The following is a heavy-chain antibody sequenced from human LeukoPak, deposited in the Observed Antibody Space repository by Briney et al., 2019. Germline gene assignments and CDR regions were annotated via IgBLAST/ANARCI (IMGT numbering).Heavy chain of an antibody. J-gene: IGHJ4*02. V-gene: IGHV3-21*01. Sequence: GGSLRLSCAASGFTFSSYSMNWVRQAPGKGLEWVSSISSSSSYMYYADSVKGRFTISRDNAKNSLYLQMNSLRAEDTAVYYCARDMASIAVAGWWDYWGQGTLVTVSS. CDR3: ARDMASIAVAGWWDY. D-gene: IGHD6-19*01. CDR1: GFTFSSYS. CDR2: ISSSSSYM.